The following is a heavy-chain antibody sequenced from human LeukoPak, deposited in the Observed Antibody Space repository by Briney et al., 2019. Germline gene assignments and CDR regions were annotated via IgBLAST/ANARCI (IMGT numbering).Heavy chain of an antibody. CDR3: ARSLGRRRIAAAGMDYFDY. V-gene: IGHV3-20*04. CDR1: GFTFSNYA. J-gene: IGHJ4*02. D-gene: IGHD6-13*01. Sequence: GGSLRLSCAASGFTFSNYAMSWVRQAPGKGLEWVSAINWNGNSTGYADSVKGRFTISRDNAKNSLYLQMNSLRAEDTALYYCARSLGRRRIAAAGMDYFDYWGQGTLVTVSS. CDR2: INWNGNST.